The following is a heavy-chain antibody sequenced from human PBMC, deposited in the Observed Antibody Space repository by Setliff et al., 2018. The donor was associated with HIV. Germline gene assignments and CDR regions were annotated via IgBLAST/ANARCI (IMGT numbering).Heavy chain of an antibody. D-gene: IGHD3-22*01. CDR1: GGSISSSDYY. J-gene: IGHJ5*02. CDR2: IYTSGST. V-gene: IGHV4-61*02. Sequence: SETLSLTCTVSGGSISSSDYYWSWIRQPAGKGLEWIGRIYTSGSTNYNPSLKSRVTTSIDTSKNQFSLKLSSVTAADTAVYYCARDGSNYYDSSGYSNWFDPWGQGTLVTVSS. CDR3: ARDGSNYYDSSGYSNWFDP.